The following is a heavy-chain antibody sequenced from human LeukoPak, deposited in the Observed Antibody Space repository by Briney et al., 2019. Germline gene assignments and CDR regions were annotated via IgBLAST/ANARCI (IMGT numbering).Heavy chain of an antibody. J-gene: IGHJ6*03. CDR3: ACYYYYMDV. CDR2: ISYDGSNK. V-gene: IGHV3-30*04. CDR1: GFTFSSYA. Sequence: PGGTPRLSCGASGFTFSSYAMHWVRQAPGKGLEWVAVISYDGSNKYYADSVKGRFTISRDNSKNTLYLQMNSLRAEDTAVYYCACYYYYMDVWGKGTTVTVSS.